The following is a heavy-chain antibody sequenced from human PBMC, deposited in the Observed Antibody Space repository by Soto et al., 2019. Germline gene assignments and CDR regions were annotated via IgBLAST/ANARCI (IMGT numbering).Heavy chain of an antibody. V-gene: IGHV1-18*04. J-gene: IGHJ6*02. D-gene: IGHD3-10*01. CDR3: ARDRRGSGSYYEPPYYYYYGMDV. CDR2: ISAYNGNT. CDR1: GYTFTSYG. Sequence: GASVKVSCKASGYTFTSYGISWVRQAPGQGLEWMGWISAYNGNTNYAQKLQGRVTMTTDASTSTAYMELRSLRSDDTAVYYCARDRRGSGSYYEPPYYYYYGMDVWGQGTTVTSP.